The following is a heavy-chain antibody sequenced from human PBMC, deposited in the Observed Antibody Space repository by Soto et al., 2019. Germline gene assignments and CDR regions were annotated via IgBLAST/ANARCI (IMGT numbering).Heavy chain of an antibody. Sequence: NPSETLSLTCTVSGGSLSTYYWTWIRQSPEKGLEWIGNVYYDGTTKFNPALQSRLTMSVDTSKNQFSLRLTSVTAADTAVYYCAGPVPPRTSTAWFDPWGQGTRVTVSS. CDR2: VYYDGTT. V-gene: IGHV4-59*03. D-gene: IGHD3-10*01. J-gene: IGHJ5*02. CDR3: AGPVPPRTSTAWFDP. CDR1: GGSLSTYY.